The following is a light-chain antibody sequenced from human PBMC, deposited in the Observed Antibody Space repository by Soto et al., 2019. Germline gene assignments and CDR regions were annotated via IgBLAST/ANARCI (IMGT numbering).Light chain of an antibody. CDR2: EVS. J-gene: IGLJ1*01. V-gene: IGLV2-14*01. Sequence: QSALTQPASVSGSPGQSITISCTGTSSDIGGYNYVSWYQQLPGKVPKLIIYEVSNRPSGVSDRFSGSKSGNVASLTISGLQAEDEADYYCSSYTSTSTLYVFGTGTKLTVL. CDR1: SSDIGGYNY. CDR3: SSYTSTSTLYV.